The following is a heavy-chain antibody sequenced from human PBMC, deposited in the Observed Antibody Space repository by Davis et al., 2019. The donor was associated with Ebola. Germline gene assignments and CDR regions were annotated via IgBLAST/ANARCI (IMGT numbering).Heavy chain of an antibody. D-gene: IGHD3-10*01. CDR3: ARDLITIVRGFIVSSDMDV. J-gene: IGHJ6*02. CDR2: IKQDGSEK. CDR1: GFTFSNYW. Sequence: GGSLRLSCAASGFTFSNYWMTWVRQAPGKGLEWVANIKQDGSEKYYVDSVRGRFSISRDNANNSLYLQMNSLRAEDTAVYYCARDLITIVRGFIVSSDMDVWGQGTTVTVSS. V-gene: IGHV3-7*03.